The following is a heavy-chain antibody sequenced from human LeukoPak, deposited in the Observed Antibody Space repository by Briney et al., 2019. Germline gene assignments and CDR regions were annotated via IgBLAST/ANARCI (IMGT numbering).Heavy chain of an antibody. V-gene: IGHV4-59*01. CDR2: MYYSGNT. Sequence: SETLSLTCTVSGGSISSAYWSWIRQPPGKGLEWIAFMYYSGNTNYNPSLKSRVTISVDTSKNKRSLKLSSVTAADTAVYYCARGSSGWSLEYWGQGTLVTVSS. D-gene: IGHD6-19*01. J-gene: IGHJ4*02. CDR3: ARGSSGWSLEY. CDR1: GGSISSAY.